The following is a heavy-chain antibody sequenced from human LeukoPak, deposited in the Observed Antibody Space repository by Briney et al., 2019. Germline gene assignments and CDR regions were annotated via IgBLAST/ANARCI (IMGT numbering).Heavy chain of an antibody. Sequence: PSQTLSLTCTVSGGSINTASYSWTWIRQPAGKGLEWIGRIYFSGNTDQNPSLKNRVTVSMDSSKNQFSLEMKSVTAADTAVYYCTRGWSSAGAFDIWGQGTMVTVSS. V-gene: IGHV4-61*02. CDR2: IYFSGNT. J-gene: IGHJ3*02. D-gene: IGHD6-19*01. CDR3: TRGWSSAGAFDI. CDR1: GGSINTASYS.